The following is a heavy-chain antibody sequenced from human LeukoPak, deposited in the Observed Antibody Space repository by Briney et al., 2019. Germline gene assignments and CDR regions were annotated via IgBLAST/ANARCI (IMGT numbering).Heavy chain of an antibody. CDR2: IIPIFGTA. CDR1: GGTFSSDA. Sequence: ASVKVSCKASGGTFSSDAISWVRQAPGQGLEWMGGIIPIFGTANYAQKFQGRVTITTDESTSTAYMELSSLRSEDTAVYYCASREVTTFISDFDYWGQGTLVTVSS. CDR3: ASREVTTFISDFDY. J-gene: IGHJ4*02. D-gene: IGHD4-11*01. V-gene: IGHV1-69*05.